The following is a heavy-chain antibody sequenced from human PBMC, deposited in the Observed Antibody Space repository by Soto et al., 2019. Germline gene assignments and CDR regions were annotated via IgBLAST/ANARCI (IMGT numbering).Heavy chain of an antibody. D-gene: IGHD1-26*01. V-gene: IGHV3-33*01. J-gene: IGHJ6*02. Sequence: QVQLVESGGGVVQPGRSLRLSCAASGFTFSSYGMHWVRQAPGKGLEWVAVIWYDGSNKYYADSVKGRFTISRDNSKNPLYLQMNSLRAEDTAVYYCARDFESGSYFGYYYYGMDVWGQGTTVTVSS. CDR1: GFTFSSYG. CDR3: ARDFESGSYFGYYYYGMDV. CDR2: IWYDGSNK.